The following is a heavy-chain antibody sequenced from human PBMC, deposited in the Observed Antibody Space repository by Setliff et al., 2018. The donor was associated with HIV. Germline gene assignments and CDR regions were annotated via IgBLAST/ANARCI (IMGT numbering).Heavy chain of an antibody. V-gene: IGHV3-30*18. CDR1: GFTFSTHG. CDR3: AKDTYSTGWYTTDFYYYGMEV. CDR2: ISYDGTSK. Sequence: GSLRLSCAASGFTFSTHGMHWVRQAPGKGLEWVAIISYDGTSKHYADSVKGRFTISRHNTKNSLHLQMNSLRAEDTALYYCAKDTYSTGWYTTDFYYYGMEVWGQGTTVTVSS. J-gene: IGHJ6*02. D-gene: IGHD6-19*01.